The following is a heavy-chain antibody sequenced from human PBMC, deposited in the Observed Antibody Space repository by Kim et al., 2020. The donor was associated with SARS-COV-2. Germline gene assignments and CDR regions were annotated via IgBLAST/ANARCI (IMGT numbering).Heavy chain of an antibody. D-gene: IGHD6-19*01. CDR3: ASSPLGIAVAGTDYYYGMDV. V-gene: IGHV3-11*06. Sequence: RFTISRDNAKNSLYLQMNSLRAEDTAVYYCASSPLGIAVAGTDYYYGMDVWGQGTTVTVSS. J-gene: IGHJ6*02.